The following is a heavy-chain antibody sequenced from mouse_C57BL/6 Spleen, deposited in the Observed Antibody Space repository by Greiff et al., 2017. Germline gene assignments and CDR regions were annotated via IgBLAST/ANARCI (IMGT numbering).Heavy chain of an antibody. CDR2: IDPENGDT. Sequence: VQLQQSGAELVRPGASVKLSCTASGFNIKDDYMHWVKQRPEQGLEWIGWIDPENGDTEYASKFQGKATITADTSSNTAYLQLSSLTSEDTAVYYCTNNWEGYWGQGTTLTVSS. D-gene: IGHD4-1*01. CDR1: GFNIKDDY. J-gene: IGHJ2*01. CDR3: TNNWEGY. V-gene: IGHV14-4*01.